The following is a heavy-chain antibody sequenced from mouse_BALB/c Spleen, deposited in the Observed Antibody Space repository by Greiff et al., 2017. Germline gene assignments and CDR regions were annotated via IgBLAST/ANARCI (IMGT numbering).Heavy chain of an antibody. CDR2: IWAGGST. CDR3: ARDLGYYGSSPMDY. D-gene: IGHD1-1*01. J-gene: IGHJ4*01. CDR1: GFSLTSYG. Sequence: VQLVESGPGLVAPSQSLSITCTVSGFSLTSYGVHWVRQPPGKGLEWLGVIWAGGSTNYNSALMSRLSISKDNSKSQVFLKMNSLQTDDTAMYYCARDLGYYGSSPMDYWGQGTSVTVSS. V-gene: IGHV2-9*02.